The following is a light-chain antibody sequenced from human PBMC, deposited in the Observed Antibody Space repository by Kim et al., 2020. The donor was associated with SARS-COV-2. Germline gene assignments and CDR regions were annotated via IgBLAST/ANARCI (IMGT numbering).Light chain of an antibody. CDR1: QSVSSN. CDR3: QQYNKWPRT. Sequence: SVSPGERATLSCRASQSVSSNLAWYQQKPGQAPRLLINAASTRGTGIPDRFSGSGSGIEFTLTISSLQSEDFAVYYCQQYNKWPRTFGQGTKLEI. J-gene: IGKJ1*01. CDR2: AAS. V-gene: IGKV3-15*01.